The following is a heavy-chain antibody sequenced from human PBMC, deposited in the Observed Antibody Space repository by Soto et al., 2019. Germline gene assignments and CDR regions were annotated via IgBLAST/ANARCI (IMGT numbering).Heavy chain of an antibody. V-gene: IGHV1-69*06. J-gene: IGHJ6*02. D-gene: IGHD1-26*01. CDR2: IIPIFGTA. CDR3: ARLIVGATYYYYYGMDV. Sequence: QVQLVQSGAEVKKPGSSVKVSCKASGGTFSSYAISWVRQAPGQGLEWMGGIIPIFGTANYAQKFQGRVTITADKSTSTAYMELSSLRSEDTAVYYCARLIVGATYYYYYGMDVWGQGTTVTVSS. CDR1: GGTFSSYA.